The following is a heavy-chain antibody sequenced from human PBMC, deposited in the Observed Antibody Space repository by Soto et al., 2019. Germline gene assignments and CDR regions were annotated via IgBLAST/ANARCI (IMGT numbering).Heavy chain of an antibody. CDR1: GFTFSSYS. Sequence: VQLVESGGGLVQPGGSLRLSCAASGFTFSSYSMNWVRQAPGKGLEWVSYISSSSYTIYYADSVKGRFTISRDNVKNSLYLQMKSLRAEDTAVYYCARDPATAPFDYWGQGTLVTVSS. V-gene: IGHV3-48*01. D-gene: IGHD2-21*02. CDR3: ARDPATAPFDY. CDR2: ISSSSYTI. J-gene: IGHJ4*02.